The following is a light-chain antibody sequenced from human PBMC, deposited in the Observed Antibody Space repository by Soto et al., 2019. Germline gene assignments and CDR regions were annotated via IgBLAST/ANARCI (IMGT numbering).Light chain of an antibody. Sequence: DIQITQSPSTLSASVGDRVTITCRSSQSISTWLAWYQQKPGKAPKLLIYSASDLESGVPSRFSGSGFGTEFTLTITSLQPDDFATYYCQQYNSYSTFGPATLGPGTNVDIK. V-gene: IGKV1-5*03. CDR3: QQYNSYSTFGPAT. CDR2: SAS. CDR1: QSISTW. J-gene: IGKJ1*01.